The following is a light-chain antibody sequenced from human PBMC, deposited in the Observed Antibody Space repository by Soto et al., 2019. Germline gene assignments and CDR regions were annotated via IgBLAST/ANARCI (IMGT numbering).Light chain of an antibody. J-gene: IGKJ3*01. CDR3: QQLNSYPRGVP. Sequence: DIQLTQSPSFLSASVGDRVTITCRASQGISSYLSWYQQKPGKAPKLLIYVASTLQRGVPSRFRGSGSGTEFHLTISSMQPEDFATYSYQQLNSYPRGVPFGPGPKVDIK. CDR2: VAS. V-gene: IGKV1-9*01. CDR1: QGISSY.